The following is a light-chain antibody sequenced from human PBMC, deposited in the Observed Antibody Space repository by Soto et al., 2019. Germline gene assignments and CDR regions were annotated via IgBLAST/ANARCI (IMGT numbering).Light chain of an antibody. J-gene: IGLJ1*01. CDR3: SPYTSSSTLG. Sequence: QSALTQPASVSWSPGQSITISCTGTSSDVGGYNYVSWYQQHPGKAPKLMIYDVSNRPSGVSNRFSGSKSGNTASLTISGLQAEDEADYYCSPYTSSSTLGFGTGTKVTVL. CDR2: DVS. CDR1: SSDVGGYNY. V-gene: IGLV2-14*01.